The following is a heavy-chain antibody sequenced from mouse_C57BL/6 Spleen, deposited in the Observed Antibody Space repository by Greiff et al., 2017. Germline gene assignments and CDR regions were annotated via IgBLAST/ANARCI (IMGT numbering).Heavy chain of an antibody. CDR3: VRHEDDYDGYFDV. Sequence: EVQLQESGGGLVQPKGSLKLSCAASGFSFNTYAMNWVRQAPGKGLEWVARIRSKSNNYATYYADSVKDRFTISRDDSESMLYLQMNNLKTEDTAMYYCVRHEDDYDGYFDVWGTGTTVTVSS. CDR2: IRSKSNNYAT. V-gene: IGHV10-1*01. D-gene: IGHD2-4*01. J-gene: IGHJ1*03. CDR1: GFSFNTYA.